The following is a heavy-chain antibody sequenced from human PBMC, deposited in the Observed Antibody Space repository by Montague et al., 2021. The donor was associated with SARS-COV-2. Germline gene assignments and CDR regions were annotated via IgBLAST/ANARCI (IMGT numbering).Heavy chain of an antibody. CDR2: ISFDRNDR. CDR1: GFSFSSYA. CDR3: ARVAQLLLGNPQNLFDP. Sequence: SLRLSCAASGFSFSSYAMHWVRQPPGKGLEWLAVISFDRNDRYYAGSLRGRFTISRDNSKDTLYLQLTDLRSDDTGVYYCARVAQLLLGNPQNLFDPWGQGTLVTVST. V-gene: IGHV3-30-3*01. D-gene: IGHD4-23*01. J-gene: IGHJ5*02.